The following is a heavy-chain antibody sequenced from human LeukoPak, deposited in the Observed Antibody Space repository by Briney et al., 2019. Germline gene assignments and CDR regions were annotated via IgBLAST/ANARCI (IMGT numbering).Heavy chain of an antibody. V-gene: IGHV4-4*07. CDR3: AALFWSGYPHYDY. CDR1: GASISTSY. D-gene: IGHD3-3*01. Sequence: SETLSLTCTVSGASISTSYLSWIRQPAGRGLEWIGRIYNSGITNYNPSLKSRVTMSVDTSKSQFSLKLSSVTAADTAVYYCAALFWSGYPHYDYWGQGTLVTVSS. CDR2: IYNSGIT. J-gene: IGHJ4*02.